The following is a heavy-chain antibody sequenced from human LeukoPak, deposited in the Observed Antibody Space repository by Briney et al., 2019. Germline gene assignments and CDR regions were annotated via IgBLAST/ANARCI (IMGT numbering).Heavy chain of an antibody. CDR1: GFTFSSYG. CDR2: IRYDGSNK. CDR3: VFSPPNYNWIHSGAP. D-gene: IGHD1-20*01. Sequence: GGSLRLSCAASGFTFSSYGMHWVRQAPGKGLEWVAFIRYDGSNKYYADSVKGRFTISRDNSKNTLYLQMNSLRAEDTAVYYCVFSPPNYNWIHSGAPWGQGTLVTVSS. V-gene: IGHV3-30*02. J-gene: IGHJ5*02.